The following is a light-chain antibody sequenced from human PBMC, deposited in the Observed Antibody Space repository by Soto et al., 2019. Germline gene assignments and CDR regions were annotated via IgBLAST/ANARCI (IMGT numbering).Light chain of an antibody. CDR3: QQLNTYPVT. J-gene: IGKJ4*01. Sequence: IQLTQSPSSLSASVGDSVTITCRASQGISRYLSWYQQKSGRALKLLISAASTLQSGVPARFSGSGSGTDFTLSITNLQPEDFATYYCQQLNTYPVTFGGGTKVEIK. CDR1: QGISRY. CDR2: AAS. V-gene: IGKV1-9*01.